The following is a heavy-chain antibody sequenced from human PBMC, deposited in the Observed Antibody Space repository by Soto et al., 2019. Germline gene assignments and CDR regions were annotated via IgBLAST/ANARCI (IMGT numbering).Heavy chain of an antibody. CDR1: GFTFSDYY. CDR2: ISSSGSTI. CDR3: AREHCSGGSCYSGYYYYMDV. V-gene: IGHV3-11*01. J-gene: IGHJ6*03. D-gene: IGHD2-15*01. Sequence: GGSLRLSCAASGFTFSDYYVSWIRQAPGKGLEWVSYISSSGSTIYYADYVKGQFTISRDNAKNTLYLQMNSLRAEDTAVYYFAREHCSGGSCYSGYYYYMDVWGKGTTVTVSS.